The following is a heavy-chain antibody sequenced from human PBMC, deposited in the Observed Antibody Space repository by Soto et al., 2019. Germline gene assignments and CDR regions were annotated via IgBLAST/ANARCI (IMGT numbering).Heavy chain of an antibody. Sequence: QVQLQESGPGLVKPSQTLSLTCTVSGGSISSCVYYWSWIRQPPGKGLEWIGYIYDSGSTYYNSSLKSRVNITLDTSKNQVSLKLTSVTAADTAVYYCARDNGVGPWGQGTLVTVSS. D-gene: IGHD2-8*01. V-gene: IGHV4-30-4*01. CDR1: GGSISSCVYY. CDR2: IYDSGST. J-gene: IGHJ5*02. CDR3: ARDNGVGP.